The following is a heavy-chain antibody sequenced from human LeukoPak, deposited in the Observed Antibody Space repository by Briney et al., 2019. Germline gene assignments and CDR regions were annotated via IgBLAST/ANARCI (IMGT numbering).Heavy chain of an antibody. D-gene: IGHD5-18*01. J-gene: IGHJ6*03. CDR3: AGGYSYGWNYMDV. V-gene: IGHV4-59*01. CDR1: GGSISSYY. Sequence: SETLFLTCTVSGGSISSYYWSWIRQPPGKGLEWIGYIYYSGSTNYNPSLKSRVTISVDTSKNQFSLKLSSVTAADTAVYCCAGGYSYGWNYMDVWGRGTTVTISS. CDR2: IYYSGST.